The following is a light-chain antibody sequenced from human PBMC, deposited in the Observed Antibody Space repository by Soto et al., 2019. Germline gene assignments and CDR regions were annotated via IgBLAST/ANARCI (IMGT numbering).Light chain of an antibody. V-gene: IGKV3-15*01. CDR1: QSVSNY. Sequence: EIVMTQSPATLSVSPGERATLSCRASQSVSNYLAWYQQKPGQAPRLLIYGASTRATGIPARFSGGGSETDFTLTISSLQSEDFAVYYCHQYNSWPRGTFGPGTKVEIK. CDR3: HQYNSWPRGT. CDR2: GAS. J-gene: IGKJ3*01.